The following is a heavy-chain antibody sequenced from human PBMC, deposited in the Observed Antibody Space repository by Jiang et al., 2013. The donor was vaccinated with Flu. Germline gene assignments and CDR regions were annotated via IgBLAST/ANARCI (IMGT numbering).Heavy chain of an antibody. Sequence: GSTNYNPSLKSRVTISVDTSKNQFSLKLSSVTAADTAVYYCARGDPQPFDYWGQGTLVTVSS. CDR3: ARGDPQPFDY. V-gene: IGHV4-59*09. J-gene: IGHJ4*02. CDR2: GST.